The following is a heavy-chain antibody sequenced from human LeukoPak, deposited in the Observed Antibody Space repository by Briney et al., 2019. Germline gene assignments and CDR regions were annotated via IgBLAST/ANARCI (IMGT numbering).Heavy chain of an antibody. J-gene: IGHJ4*02. Sequence: PSETLSLTCTVSGGSISAGSYYWSWIRQPAGKGLEWIGRIYTSGRTDYNASLKSRVTISVDTSKNHFSLNLTSVTAADTAVYYCARAYSSSSWVDYWGQGTLVTVSS. V-gene: IGHV4-61*02. CDR2: IYTSGRT. CDR3: ARAYSSSSWVDY. CDR1: GGSISAGSYY. D-gene: IGHD6-6*01.